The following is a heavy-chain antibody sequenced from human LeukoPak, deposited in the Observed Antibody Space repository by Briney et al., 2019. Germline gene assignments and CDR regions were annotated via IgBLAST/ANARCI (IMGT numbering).Heavy chain of an antibody. CDR2: ISSSSSYI. Sequence: PGGSLRLSCAASGFTFRSYSMNWVRQAPGKGLEWVSSISSSSSYIYYADSVKGRFTISRDNAKNSLYLQMNSLRAEDTAVYYCARDAGPWYYYYGMDVWGQGTTVTVSS. CDR3: ARDAGPWYYYYGMDV. J-gene: IGHJ6*02. CDR1: GFTFRSYS. V-gene: IGHV3-21*01.